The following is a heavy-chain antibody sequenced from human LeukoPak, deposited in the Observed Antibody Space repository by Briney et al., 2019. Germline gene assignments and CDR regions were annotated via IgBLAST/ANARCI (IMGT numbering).Heavy chain of an antibody. V-gene: IGHV3-23*01. D-gene: IGHD3-10*01. CDR3: ARDPYNTILYRLAH. Sequence: GGSLRLSCAGSGFAFGTYAMSWVRQAPGMGLEWVSSISADGQVTYYADSVEGWFTVSRDNSKSTPYLQLNSLRAEDTATYYCARDPYNTILYRLAHWGQGTLVTVSS. CDR1: GFAFGTYA. J-gene: IGHJ4*02. CDR2: ISADGQVT.